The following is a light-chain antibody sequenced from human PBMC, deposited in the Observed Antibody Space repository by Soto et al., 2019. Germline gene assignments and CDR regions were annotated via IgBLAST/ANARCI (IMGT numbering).Light chain of an antibody. CDR1: NIGGKS. CDR3: QVWDSGSDYV. V-gene: IGLV3-21*02. Sequence: SYELTQPPSVSVAPGQTARMTCGGNNIGGKSVHWYQQRPGQAPALVVYDDTDRPSGIPERFSGSNSGNTATLPISRVEAGDEADYYCQVWDSGSDYVFGTGTKLTVL. J-gene: IGLJ1*01. CDR2: DDT.